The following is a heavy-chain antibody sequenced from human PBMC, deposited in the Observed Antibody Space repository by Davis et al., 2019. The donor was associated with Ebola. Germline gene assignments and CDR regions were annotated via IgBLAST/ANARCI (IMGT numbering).Heavy chain of an antibody. CDR3: ARERDYYYYYYMDV. CDR1: GFTVSSNY. Sequence: GESLKISCAASGFTVSSNYMSWVRQAPGKGLEWVSVIYSGGSTYYADSVKGRFTISRDNSKNTLYLQMNSLRAEDTAVYYCARERDYYYYYYMDVWGKGTTVTVSS. V-gene: IGHV3-53*01. CDR2: IYSGGST. J-gene: IGHJ6*03.